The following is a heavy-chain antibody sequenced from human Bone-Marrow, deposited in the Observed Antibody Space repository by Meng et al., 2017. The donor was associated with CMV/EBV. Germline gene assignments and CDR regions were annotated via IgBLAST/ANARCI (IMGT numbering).Heavy chain of an antibody. CDR1: GFTFSSYS. V-gene: IGHV3-21*01. D-gene: IGHD2-2*01. Sequence: GESLKISCAASGFTFSSYSMNWVRQAPGKGLEWVSSISSSSSYIYYADSVKGRFTISRDNAKNSLYLQMNSLRAEDTAVYYCARDNIVVVPAAPAYYYYGMDVWGRGTLVTVSS. J-gene: IGHJ6*02. CDR3: ARDNIVVVPAAPAYYYYGMDV. CDR2: ISSSSSYI.